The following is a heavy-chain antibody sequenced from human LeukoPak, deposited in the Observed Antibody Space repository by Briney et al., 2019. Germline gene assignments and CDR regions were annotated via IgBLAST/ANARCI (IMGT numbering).Heavy chain of an antibody. D-gene: IGHD1-1*01. CDR3: AKSGFRESERRSWFDP. CDR1: GFTFSSYA. CDR2: GSGSGVGT. V-gene: IGHV3-23*01. Sequence: GGSLRLSCAASGFTFSSYAMSWVRQAPGKGLEWVAYGSGSGVGTYYADSVRGRFTISRDNSENTQYLQMNSLRAEDTAAYYCAKSGFRESERRSWFDPWGQGTLVTVSS. J-gene: IGHJ5*02.